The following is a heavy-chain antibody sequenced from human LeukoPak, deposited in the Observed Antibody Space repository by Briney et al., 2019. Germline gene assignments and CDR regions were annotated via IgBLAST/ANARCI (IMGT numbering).Heavy chain of an antibody. Sequence: SVKVSCKASGGTFSSYAISWVRQAPGQGLEWMGGIIPIFGTANYAQKFQGRVTINADEYRSTAYMELSSLRSEDTAVYYCARSRYYYGSGSYSYYYYYYMDVWGKGTTVTISS. CDR2: IIPIFGTA. J-gene: IGHJ6*03. V-gene: IGHV1-69*13. D-gene: IGHD3-10*01. CDR3: ARSRYYYGSGSYSYYYYYYMDV. CDR1: GGTFSSYA.